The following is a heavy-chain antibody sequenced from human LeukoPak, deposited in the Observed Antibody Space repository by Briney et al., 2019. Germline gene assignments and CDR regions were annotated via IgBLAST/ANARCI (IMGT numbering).Heavy chain of an antibody. J-gene: IGHJ6*02. D-gene: IGHD4-17*01. Sequence: PGGSLRLSCAASGFTFSSYAMHWVRQAPGKGLEWVAVISYDGSNKYYADSVKGRFTISRDNAKNSLYLQMNSLRAEDTALYYCAKDTATDYYYGMDVWGQGTTVTVSS. CDR2: ISYDGSNK. V-gene: IGHV3-30*04. CDR1: GFTFSSYA. CDR3: AKDTATDYYYGMDV.